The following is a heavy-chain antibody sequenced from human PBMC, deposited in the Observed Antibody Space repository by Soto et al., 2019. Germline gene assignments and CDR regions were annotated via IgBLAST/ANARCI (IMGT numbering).Heavy chain of an antibody. CDR1: GYTFTKYG. CDR3: ARRGVLPDY. J-gene: IGHJ4*02. D-gene: IGHD3-10*01. V-gene: IGHV1-18*01. Sequence: RASVKVSCKTSGYTFTKYGISGVRQAPGQGLEWMGWISADNGNTNYARNLQGRVTMTTETSTGTSYMVLRSLTSDDKAVYYCARRGVLPDYWGQGTLVTVSS. CDR2: ISADNGNT.